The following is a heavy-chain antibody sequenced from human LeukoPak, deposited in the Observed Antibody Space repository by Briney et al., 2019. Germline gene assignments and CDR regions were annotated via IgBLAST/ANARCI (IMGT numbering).Heavy chain of an antibody. Sequence: SETLSLTCTVSGDSISSRSYYLGWIRQPPGKGLEWIGSIYYYGGTYYNPPLKSRITISVDTSKSQISLKLSSLTAADTAVYYCARNRTTTGVIERVDVFDVWGQGTIVTVSS. CDR3: ARNRTTTGVIERVDVFDV. CDR2: IYYYGGT. D-gene: IGHD2-8*02. CDR1: GDSISSRSYY. J-gene: IGHJ3*01. V-gene: IGHV4-39*01.